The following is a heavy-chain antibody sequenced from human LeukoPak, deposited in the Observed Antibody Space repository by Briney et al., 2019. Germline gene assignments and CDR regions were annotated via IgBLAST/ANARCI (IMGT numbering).Heavy chain of an antibody. CDR3: ARPRGTTGTTEGGAFDI. Sequence: GASVKVSCTASGGTFSSYAISWVRQAPGQGLEWMGGIIPIFGTANYAQKFQGRVTITADESTSTAYMELSSLRSEDTAVYYCARPRGTTGTTEGGAFDIWGQGTMVTVSS. CDR1: GGTFSSYA. V-gene: IGHV1-69*13. CDR2: IIPIFGTA. D-gene: IGHD1-1*01. J-gene: IGHJ3*02.